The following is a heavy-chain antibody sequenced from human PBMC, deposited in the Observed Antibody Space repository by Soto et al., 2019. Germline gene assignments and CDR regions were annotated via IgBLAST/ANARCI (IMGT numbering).Heavy chain of an antibody. D-gene: IGHD3-3*01. CDR1: GGTFSSYA. CDR2: IIAIFGTV. Sequence: QVQLVQSGAEVKKPGSSVKVSCKASGGTFSSYAISWVRQAPGQGLEWMGGIIAIFGTVNYAQKFQGRVTITADESTSTAYMERSSLRSEDTAVYYCARRARAIFYGYGMDVWVQGTTVTVSS. J-gene: IGHJ6*02. CDR3: ARRARAIFYGYGMDV. V-gene: IGHV1-69*12.